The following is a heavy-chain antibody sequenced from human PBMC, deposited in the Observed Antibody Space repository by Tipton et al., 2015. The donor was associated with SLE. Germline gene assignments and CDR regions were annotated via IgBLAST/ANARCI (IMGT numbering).Heavy chain of an antibody. CDR3: AKDLVDIVAHYYYYGLDV. V-gene: IGHV4-34*12. CDR2: IIHSGST. CDR1: GGFFRAYY. J-gene: IGHJ6*02. D-gene: IGHD5-12*01. Sequence: TLSLTCAVYGGFFRAYYWTWIRQPPGKGLEWIGEIIHSGSTNYNPSLKSRVTISADTSKNQFSLKLSSVTAADTAVYYCAKDLVDIVAHYYYYGLDVWGQGTTVTVSS.